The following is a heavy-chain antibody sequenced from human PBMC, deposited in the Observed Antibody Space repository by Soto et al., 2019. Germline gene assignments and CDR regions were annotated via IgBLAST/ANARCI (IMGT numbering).Heavy chain of an antibody. CDR2: SSTSNGDT. J-gene: IGHJ4*02. D-gene: IGHD3-3*02. Sequence: ASVKVSCKTSGYTFTSYGITWVRQAPGQGLEWMGWSSTSNGDTNYVQKFQGRVTMTTDTSTGTGYMGLRSLTSDDTAVYYCARDYTFPDYWGQGTLVTVSS. CDR3: ARDYTFPDY. V-gene: IGHV1-18*01. CDR1: GYTFTSYG.